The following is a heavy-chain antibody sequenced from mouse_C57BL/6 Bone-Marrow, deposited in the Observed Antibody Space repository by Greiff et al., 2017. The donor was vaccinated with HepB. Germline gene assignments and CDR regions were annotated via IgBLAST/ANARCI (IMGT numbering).Heavy chain of an antibody. D-gene: IGHD2-3*01. Sequence: QVQLKQSGAELVRPGTSVKVSCKASGYAFTNYLIEWVKQRPGQGLEWIGVINPGSGGTNYNEKFKGKATLTADKSSSTAYMQLSSLTSEDSAVYFCARSGWLPNYYAMDYWGQGTSVTVSS. CDR1: GYAFTNYL. CDR2: INPGSGGT. CDR3: ARSGWLPNYYAMDY. V-gene: IGHV1-54*01. J-gene: IGHJ4*01.